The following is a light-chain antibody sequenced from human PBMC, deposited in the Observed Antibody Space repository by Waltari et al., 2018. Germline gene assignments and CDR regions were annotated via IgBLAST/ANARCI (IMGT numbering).Light chain of an antibody. CDR3: SAWDSYLRGYV. CDR1: SNNVGNQG. Sequence: QAGLTQPPSVSKGLRQTATLSCTGNSNNVGNQGAAWLQQHQGQPPKLLSYRNNNRPSGISDRFSASRSGNTSSRTITGLQPEDEADYYCSAWDSYLRGYVFGTGTKVTVL. CDR2: RNN. V-gene: IGLV10-54*04. J-gene: IGLJ1*01.